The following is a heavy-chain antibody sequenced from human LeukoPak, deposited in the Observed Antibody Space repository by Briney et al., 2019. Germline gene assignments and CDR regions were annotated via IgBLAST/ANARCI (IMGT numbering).Heavy chain of an antibody. V-gene: IGHV3-30*02. D-gene: IGHD6-19*01. CDR1: GFTFRSYG. Sequence: GGSLRLSCAASGFTFRSYGMHWVRQVPGKGLEWVAFIRYDGSNKYYADSVKGRFTISRDNSKNTLYLQMNSLRAEDTAVYYCANTGYSSGWRHFDYWGQGTLVTVSS. CDR3: ANTGYSSGWRHFDY. CDR2: IRYDGSNK. J-gene: IGHJ4*02.